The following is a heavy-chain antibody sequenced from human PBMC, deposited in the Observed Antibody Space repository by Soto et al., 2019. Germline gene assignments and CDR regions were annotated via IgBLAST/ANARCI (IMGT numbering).Heavy chain of an antibody. CDR1: GFTFSSYA. D-gene: IGHD1-1*01. Sequence: GGSLRLSCAASGFTFSSYAMTWVRQAPGKGLEWVSGISHSGGSIYYADSVKGRFTISRDNSKNTLYLVMNSLRADDTAIYYCAKQTGYPWYFDYWGQGTLVTVSS. CDR3: AKQTGYPWYFDY. CDR2: ISHSGGSI. V-gene: IGHV3-23*01. J-gene: IGHJ4*02.